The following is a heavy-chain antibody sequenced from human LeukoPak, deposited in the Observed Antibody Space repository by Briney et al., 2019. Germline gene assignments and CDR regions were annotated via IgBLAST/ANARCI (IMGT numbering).Heavy chain of an antibody. CDR1: GFTFSGYA. CDR3: AKANSSSSPHFDY. Sequence: GGSLRLSCAASGFTFSGYALSWVRQAPGKGLEWVSTISGSGDSTYYADSVKGRFTISRDNSKNTLYLQMNSLRAEDTAVYHCAKANSSSSPHFDYWGQGTLVTVSS. J-gene: IGHJ4*02. V-gene: IGHV3-23*01. CDR2: ISGSGDST. D-gene: IGHD6-6*01.